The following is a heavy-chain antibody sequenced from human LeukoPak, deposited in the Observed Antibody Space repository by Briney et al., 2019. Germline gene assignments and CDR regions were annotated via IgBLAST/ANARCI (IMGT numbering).Heavy chain of an antibody. CDR3: ANPNGVLTPFFDY. Sequence: PGGSLGHYCAAFGFPFRSLRMNWVRPAPGKGREWVSASNGYGGSTYYADTMKGRFTTSKDNSKITLYLQMNSLRAEDTAVYYCANPNGVLTPFFDYWGQGTLVTVSS. D-gene: IGHD2-8*01. J-gene: IGHJ4*02. CDR2: SNGYGGST. CDR1: GFPFRSLR. V-gene: IGHV3-23*01.